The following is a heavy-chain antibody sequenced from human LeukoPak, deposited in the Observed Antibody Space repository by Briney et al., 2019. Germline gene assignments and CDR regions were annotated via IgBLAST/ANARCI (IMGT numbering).Heavy chain of an antibody. V-gene: IGHV1-69*13. D-gene: IGHD2-2*01. CDR3: ARRDIVVVPAAIEYYYYGMDV. CDR1: GYTLTELS. Sequence: ASVKVSCKVSGYTLTELSMHWVRQAPGKGLEWMGGIIPIFGTANYAQKFHGRVTITADESTSTAYMELSSLRSEDTAVYYCARRDIVVVPAAIEYYYYGMDVWGQGTTVTVSS. CDR2: IIPIFGTA. J-gene: IGHJ6*02.